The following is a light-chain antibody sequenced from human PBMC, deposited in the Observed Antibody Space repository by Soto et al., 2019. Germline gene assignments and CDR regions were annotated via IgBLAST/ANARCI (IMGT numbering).Light chain of an antibody. J-gene: IGKJ1*01. CDR2: GAS. CDR1: QSVSSN. Sequence: EIVMTQSPATLSVSPGERDTLSCRASQSVSSNLAWYQQKPGQAPRLLLYGASTRATGIPARVSGSGSGTEYTLTISSLQSEDFAVYCCLQYNNWPPWLFGQGTKLE. CDR3: LQYNNWPPWL. V-gene: IGKV3-15*01.